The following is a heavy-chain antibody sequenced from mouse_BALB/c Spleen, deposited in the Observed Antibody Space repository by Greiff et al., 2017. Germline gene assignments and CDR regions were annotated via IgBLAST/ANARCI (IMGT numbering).Heavy chain of an antibody. CDR1: SYTFTDYA. D-gene: IGHD2-2*01. CDR3: AREGYDSRDFDV. Sequence: QVQLQQSGPELVRPGVSVKISCKGSSYTFTDYAMHWVKQSHAKSLEWIGVISTYYGNTNYNQKFKGKATMTVDKSSSTAYMELARLTSEDSAVYYCAREGYDSRDFDVWGAGTTVTVSS. J-gene: IGHJ1*01. V-gene: IGHV1-67*01. CDR2: ISTYYGNT.